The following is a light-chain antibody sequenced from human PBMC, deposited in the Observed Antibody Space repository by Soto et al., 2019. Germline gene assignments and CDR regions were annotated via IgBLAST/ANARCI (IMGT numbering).Light chain of an antibody. J-gene: IGKJ1*01. CDR1: QSISSY. CDR2: AAS. Sequence: DIQMTQSPSSLSASVGDRVTITCRASQSISSYLNWYQQKPGKAPKLLIYAASSLQSGVPSRFSGSGSGTDFTLTISCLLPEDFASYCCQQCPGTFVQGAKVDIK. CDR3: QQCPGT. V-gene: IGKV1-39*01.